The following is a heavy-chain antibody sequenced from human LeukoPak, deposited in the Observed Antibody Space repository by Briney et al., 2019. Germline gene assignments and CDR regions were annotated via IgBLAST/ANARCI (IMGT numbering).Heavy chain of an antibody. CDR1: GFTFSSYD. CDR2: ISRSGTTI. V-gene: IGHV3-48*03. J-gene: IGHJ4*02. Sequence: GGSLRLSCNASGFTFSSYDMNWVRQAPGKRLEWISYISRSGTTIDYADSVKGRFTISRDNAKNSLYLQMNSLRADDTAVYYCARDGYRCGMVFDHWGQGILVTVSS. CDR3: ARDGYRCGMVFDH. D-gene: IGHD6-13*01.